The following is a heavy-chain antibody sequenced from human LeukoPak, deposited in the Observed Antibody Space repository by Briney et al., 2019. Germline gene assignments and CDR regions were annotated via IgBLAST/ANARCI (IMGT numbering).Heavy chain of an antibody. J-gene: IGHJ4*02. CDR1: GGSFSGYY. V-gene: IGHV4-34*01. Sequence: SETLSLTCAAYGGSFSGYYWSWIRQPPGKGLEWIGEINHSGSTNYNPSFKSRVTISVDTSKNQFSLKLSSVTAADTAVYYCASWEPPVDYWGQGTLVTVSS. D-gene: IGHD1-26*01. CDR3: ASWEPPVDY. CDR2: INHSGST.